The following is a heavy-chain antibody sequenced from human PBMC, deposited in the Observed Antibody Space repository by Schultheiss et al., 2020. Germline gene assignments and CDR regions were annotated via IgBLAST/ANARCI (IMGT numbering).Heavy chain of an antibody. Sequence: SETLSLTCTVSVGSVSIGSYYWICIRQPPGKGLEWIGYIFYSGSTEYNPSLKSRVTITVDTSKHQFSLNLSSVNAEDTAIYYCAREIVLTANYNYSYYMDGWGKETTVTVSS. D-gene: IGHD2-21*01. J-gene: IGHJ6*03. CDR1: VGSVSIGSYY. CDR3: AREIVLTANYNYSYYMDG. CDR2: IFYSGST. V-gene: IGHV4-61*01.